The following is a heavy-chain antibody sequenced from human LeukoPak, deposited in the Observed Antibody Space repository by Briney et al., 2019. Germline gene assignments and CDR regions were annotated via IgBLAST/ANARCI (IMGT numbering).Heavy chain of an antibody. J-gene: IGHJ6*04. V-gene: IGHV1-18*01. CDR3: ARDSPHGMDV. CDR1: SYTFVPHN. Sequence: GASEKVFCKTSSYTFVPHNMSWVGHAPGQGLEWLGWISPYNNATKYSQRLQGRVTVTADTSTSTGYLDLRSLTSDDTAVYYCARDSPHGMDVWGKGTTVIVSS. CDR2: ISPYNNAT.